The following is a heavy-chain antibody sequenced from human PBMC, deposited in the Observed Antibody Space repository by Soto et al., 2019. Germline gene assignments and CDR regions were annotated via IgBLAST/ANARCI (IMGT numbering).Heavy chain of an antibody. V-gene: IGHV3-33*01. CDR1: GFTFSSYG. Sequence: QVPLVESGGGVVQPGRSLRLSCAASGFTFSSYGMHWVRQAPGKGLEWVAVIYYDGSNKYYADSVKGRFTISRDNSKNLFYLQMNSLRAEDTAVYYCARGHGVATTMGWFDPWGQGTQVTFSS. CDR2: IYYDGSNK. J-gene: IGHJ5*02. CDR3: ARGHGVATTMGWFDP. D-gene: IGHD5-12*01.